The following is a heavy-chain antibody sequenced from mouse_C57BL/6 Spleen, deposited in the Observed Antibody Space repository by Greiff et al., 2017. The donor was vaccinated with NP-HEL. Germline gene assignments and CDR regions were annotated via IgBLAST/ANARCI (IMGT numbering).Heavy chain of an antibody. D-gene: IGHD3-3*01. CDR2: IYPGDGDT. V-gene: IGHV1-82*01. CDR3: ARERAYFDY. CDR1: GYAFSSSW. J-gene: IGHJ2*01. Sequence: QVQLQQSGPELVKPGASVKISCKASGYAFSSSWMNWVKQRPGKGLEWIGRIYPGDGDTNYNGKFKGKATLTADKSSSTAYMQLSSLTSEDSALYFFARERAYFDYWGQGTTLTVSS.